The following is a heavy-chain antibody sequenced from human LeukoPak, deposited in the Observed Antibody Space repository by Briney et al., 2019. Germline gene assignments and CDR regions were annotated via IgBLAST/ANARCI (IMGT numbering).Heavy chain of an antibody. CDR1: GYTFTSYG. J-gene: IGHJ3*02. Sequence: GASVKVSCKASGYTFTSYGISWVRQAPGQGLEWMGWISAYNGNTNYAQKLQGRVTITADKSTSTAYMELSSLRSEDTAVYYCASPLSRWSNAFDIWGQGTMVTVSS. CDR2: ISAYNGNT. D-gene: IGHD4-23*01. V-gene: IGHV1-18*01. CDR3: ASPLSRWSNAFDI.